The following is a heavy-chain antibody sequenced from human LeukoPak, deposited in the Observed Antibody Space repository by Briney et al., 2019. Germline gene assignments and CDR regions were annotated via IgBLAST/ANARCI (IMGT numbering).Heavy chain of an antibody. CDR3: ARDAEDIVATISPTTFDY. CDR2: ISSGSSYI. V-gene: IGHV3-21*01. J-gene: IGHJ4*02. CDR1: GFTFSSYS. D-gene: IGHD5-12*01. Sequence: PGGSLRLSCAASGFTFSSYSMNWVRQAPGKGLEWVSSISSGSSYIYYADSVKGRFTISRDNAKNSLYLQMNSLRAEDTAVYYCARDAEDIVATISPTTFDYWGQGTLVTVSS.